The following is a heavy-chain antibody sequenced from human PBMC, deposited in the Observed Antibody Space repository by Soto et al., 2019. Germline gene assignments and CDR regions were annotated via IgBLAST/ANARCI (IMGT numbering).Heavy chain of an antibody. Sequence: EVQLVESGGGLVQPGGSLRLSCAASGFTFSSYWMSWVRQAPGKGLEWVATINQDGGEEFYVDSVKGRFSISRDNAKKSLFLQMNSLRGEDTAVYCGARVGPGTSRDYWGQGTLLTVSA. CDR3: ARVGPGTSRDY. D-gene: IGHD2-2*01. CDR2: INQDGGEE. V-gene: IGHV3-7*01. CDR1: GFTFSSYW. J-gene: IGHJ4*02.